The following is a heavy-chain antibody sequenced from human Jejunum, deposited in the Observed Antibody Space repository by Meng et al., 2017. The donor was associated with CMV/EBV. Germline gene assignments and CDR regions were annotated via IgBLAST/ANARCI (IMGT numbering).Heavy chain of an antibody. Sequence: GFTVSRYGIQWVRQAPGKGLEWISVIYSNDSNPYSADSVKGRFTVSRDNSNSMVYLQMSRLRAEDTAVYYCARVSGRATVRSALDYWGQGTLVTVSS. D-gene: IGHD3-10*01. CDR1: GFTVSRYG. J-gene: IGHJ4*02. V-gene: IGHV3-NL1*01. CDR3: ARVSGRATVRSALDY. CDR2: IYSNDSNP.